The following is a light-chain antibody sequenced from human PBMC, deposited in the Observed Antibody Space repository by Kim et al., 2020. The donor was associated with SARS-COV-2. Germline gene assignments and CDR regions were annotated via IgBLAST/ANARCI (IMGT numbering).Light chain of an antibody. Sequence: QSALTQPASVSGSPGHSITISCTGTSSDIGANNYVSWYQQHPGKAPKFMIYDVSERPSGVSDRFSGSKSGNTASLTISGLQAEDEADYYCNSYTSSRTYVFGTGTKVTVL. CDR3: NSYTSSRTYV. V-gene: IGLV2-14*03. J-gene: IGLJ1*01. CDR1: SSDIGANNY. CDR2: DVS.